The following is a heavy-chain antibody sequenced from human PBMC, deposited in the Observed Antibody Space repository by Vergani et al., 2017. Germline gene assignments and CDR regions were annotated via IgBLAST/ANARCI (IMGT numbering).Heavy chain of an antibody. CDR2: IWYDGSNK. CDR3: ARVSGYSYGYEDY. J-gene: IGHJ4*02. Sequence: QVQLVESGGGVVQPGRSLRLSCAASGFTFSSYGMHWVRQAPGKGLEWVAVIWYDGSNKYYADSVKGRFTISRDNSKNTLYLQMNSLRAEDTAVYYCARVSGYSYGYEDYWGQGTLVTVSS. D-gene: IGHD5-18*01. V-gene: IGHV3-33*01. CDR1: GFTFSSYG.